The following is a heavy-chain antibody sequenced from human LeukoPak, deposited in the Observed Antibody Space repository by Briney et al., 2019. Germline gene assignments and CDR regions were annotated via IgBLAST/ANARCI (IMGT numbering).Heavy chain of an antibody. CDR1: GFTFSSYG. CDR2: ISYDGSNK. Sequence: PGGSLRLSCAASGFTFSSYGMHWVRQAPGKGLEWVAVISYDGSNKYYADSVKGRFTISRDNSENTLYLQMNSLRAEDTAVYYCAKVFYDSSGYYLGDDAFDIWGQGTMVTVSS. D-gene: IGHD3-22*01. J-gene: IGHJ3*02. V-gene: IGHV3-30*18. CDR3: AKVFYDSSGYYLGDDAFDI.